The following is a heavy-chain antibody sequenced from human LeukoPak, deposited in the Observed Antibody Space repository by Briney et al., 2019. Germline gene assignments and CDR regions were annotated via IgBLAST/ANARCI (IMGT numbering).Heavy chain of an antibody. Sequence: GGSLRLSCAASGFTFSSYSMNWVRQAPGKGLEWVSSISSNSSYIYYADSVKGRFTISRDNAKNSLYLQMNSLRAEDTAVYYCARRVRGVIISYGMDVWGKGTTVTVSS. D-gene: IGHD3-10*01. CDR1: GFTFSSYS. J-gene: IGHJ6*04. CDR3: ARRVRGVIISYGMDV. CDR2: ISSNSSYI. V-gene: IGHV3-21*01.